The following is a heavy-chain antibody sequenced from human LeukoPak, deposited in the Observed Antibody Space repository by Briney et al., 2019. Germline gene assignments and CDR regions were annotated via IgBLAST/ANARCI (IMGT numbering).Heavy chain of an antibody. D-gene: IGHD3-3*01. CDR3: ARESSIFWAVARSYMDV. Sequence: GGSLRLSCAASGFTFSSSAMSWVRQAPGKGLECISAISGSGGSTYYADSVKGRFTISRDNSKNTLYLQMNSLRAEDTAVYYCARESSIFWAVARSYMDVWGKGTTVTVSS. CDR2: ISGSGGST. J-gene: IGHJ6*03. CDR1: GFTFSSSA. V-gene: IGHV3-23*01.